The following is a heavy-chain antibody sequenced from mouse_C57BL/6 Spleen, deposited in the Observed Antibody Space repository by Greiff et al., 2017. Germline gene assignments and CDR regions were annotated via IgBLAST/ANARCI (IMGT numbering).Heavy chain of an antibody. CDR3: ARDWDYYFDY. CDR1: GFTFSDYG. CDR2: ISSGSSTI. V-gene: IGHV5-17*01. D-gene: IGHD4-1*01. J-gene: IGHJ2*01. Sequence: EVKLVESGGGLVKPGGSLKLSCAASGFTFSDYGMHWVRQAPEKGLEWVAYISSGSSTIYYADTVKGRFTISRDNAKNTLFLQMTSLRSVDTAMYYCARDWDYYFDYWGQGTTLTVSS.